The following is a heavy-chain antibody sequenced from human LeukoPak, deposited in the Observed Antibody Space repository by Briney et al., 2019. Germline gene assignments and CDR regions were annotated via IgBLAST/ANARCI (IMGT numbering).Heavy chain of an antibody. Sequence: GGSLRLSCTASGFSFNSYSMAWVRQAPGKGLKWVSGISASGHSTNHADSVKGRFTISRGNSNNTLYLQIDSLRPEDTAMYFCARDRRYYFDYWGQGTLVTVSS. CDR3: ARDRRYYFDY. CDR2: ISASGHST. CDR1: GFSFNSYS. V-gene: IGHV3-23*01. J-gene: IGHJ4*02.